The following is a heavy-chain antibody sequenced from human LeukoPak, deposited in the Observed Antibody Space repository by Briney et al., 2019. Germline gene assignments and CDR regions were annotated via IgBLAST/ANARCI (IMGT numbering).Heavy chain of an antibody. Sequence: GGSLRLSCAASGFTFSSYWMTWVRQDPGKGLEWVANINQDGIEKYYVDSVKGRFTLSRDNAKNSLYLQMNSLRAEDTAVYYCSCSNTNYWGQGTLVIVSS. D-gene: IGHD2-2*01. CDR3: SCSNTNY. CDR2: INQDGIEK. V-gene: IGHV3-7*01. CDR1: GFTFSSYW. J-gene: IGHJ4*02.